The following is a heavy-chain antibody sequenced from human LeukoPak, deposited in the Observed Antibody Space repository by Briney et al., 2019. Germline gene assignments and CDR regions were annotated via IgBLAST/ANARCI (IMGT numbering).Heavy chain of an antibody. CDR1: GYSFTSYW. V-gene: IGHV5-51*01. D-gene: IGHD3-10*01. CDR3: ARHRGTSGVAGYWYFDL. CDR2: IYPGDSDT. Sequence: GESLKISCKGSGYSFTSYWIGWVRQMPGKGLEWMGIIYPGDSDTRYSPSFQGQVTISADKSISTAYLQWSSLKASDTAMYYCARHRGTSGVAGYWYFDLWGRGTLVTVSS. J-gene: IGHJ2*01.